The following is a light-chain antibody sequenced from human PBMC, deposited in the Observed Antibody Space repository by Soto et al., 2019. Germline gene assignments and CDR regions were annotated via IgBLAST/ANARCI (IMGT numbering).Light chain of an antibody. V-gene: IGKV3-11*01. Sequence: DIILTQSPATLSLSPGERATLSCRASQSVTSYLAWYQQKPGQAPRLLMSYISNRATGVPARFSGRGYGTDFNLTISSLEPEDFAVYYCQQRTNWSPPAFGGGTKVEIK. CDR3: QQRTNWSPPA. J-gene: IGKJ4*01. CDR2: YIS. CDR1: QSVTSY.